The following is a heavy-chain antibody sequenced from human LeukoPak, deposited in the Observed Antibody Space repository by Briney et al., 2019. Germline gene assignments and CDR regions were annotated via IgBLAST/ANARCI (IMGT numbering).Heavy chain of an antibody. V-gene: IGHV1-46*01. Sequence: ASVKVSCKASGNTFTSHYIHWVRQAPGQGLEWMGIINPSGDTTKYTQEFQGRLTMTRDRSTSTVYMDLSSLRSEDTAVYYCATTEAYSGLAQFDYWGQGTLVTVSS. CDR2: INPSGDTT. J-gene: IGHJ4*02. CDR3: ATTEAYSGLAQFDY. D-gene: IGHD1-26*01. CDR1: GNTFTSHY.